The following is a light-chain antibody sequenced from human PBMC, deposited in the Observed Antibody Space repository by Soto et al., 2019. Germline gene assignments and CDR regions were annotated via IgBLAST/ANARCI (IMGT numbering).Light chain of an antibody. Sequence: QSALTQPASVSGSPGQSITFSCTGTSSDVGTYNLVSWYQQSPGKAPKVMIYEGSKRPSGVSNRFSGSKSGNTASLTISGLQAEDEADYYCCSYAGSSTWVFGGGTKLTVL. J-gene: IGLJ3*02. CDR3: CSYAGSSTWV. CDR1: SSDVGTYNL. V-gene: IGLV2-23*01. CDR2: EGS.